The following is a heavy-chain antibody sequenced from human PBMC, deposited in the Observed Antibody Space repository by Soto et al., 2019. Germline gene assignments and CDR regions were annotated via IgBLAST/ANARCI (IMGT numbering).Heavy chain of an antibody. CDR1: GFTFTTYS. D-gene: IGHD6-25*01. J-gene: IGHJ4*02. CDR3: ARDLAAHRPWYYGY. CDR2: ISSSSSSTI. Sequence: GGSLRLSCAASGFTFTTYSMNWVRQAPGKGLEWISYISSSSSSTIYYADSVKGRFTISRDNAKNSLYLQMDSLRAEDTAVYYCARDLAAHRPWYYGYWGQGTLVTVSS. V-gene: IGHV3-48*01.